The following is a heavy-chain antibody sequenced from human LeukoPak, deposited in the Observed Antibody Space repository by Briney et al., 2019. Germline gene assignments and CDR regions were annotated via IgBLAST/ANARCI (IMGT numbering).Heavy chain of an antibody. Sequence: ASVKVSCKASGYTFTSYAMNWVRQAPGQGLEWMGWINTNTGNPTYAQGFTGRFVFSLDTSVSTAYLQISSLKAEDTAVYYCARDLWVAYYDSSGYLAFDIWGQGTMVTVSS. J-gene: IGHJ3*02. CDR3: ARDLWVAYYDSSGYLAFDI. CDR2: INTNTGNP. V-gene: IGHV7-4-1*02. D-gene: IGHD3-22*01. CDR1: GYTFTSYA.